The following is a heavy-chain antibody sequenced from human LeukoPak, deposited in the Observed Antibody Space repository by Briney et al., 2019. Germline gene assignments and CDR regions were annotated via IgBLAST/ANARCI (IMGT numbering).Heavy chain of an antibody. D-gene: IGHD6-6*01. CDR1: GGSISSGSYY. Sequence: SQTLSLTCTVSGGSISSGSYYWSWIRQPAGKGLEWIGRIYTSGSTNYNPSLKSRVIISVDTSKNQFSLKLSSVTAADTAVYYCAREGEGDSSSSNWFDPWGQGTLVTVSS. V-gene: IGHV4-61*02. CDR2: IYTSGST. CDR3: AREGEGDSSSSNWFDP. J-gene: IGHJ5*02.